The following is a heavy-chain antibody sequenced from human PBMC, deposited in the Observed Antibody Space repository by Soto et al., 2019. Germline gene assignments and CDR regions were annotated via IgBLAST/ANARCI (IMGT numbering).Heavy chain of an antibody. CDR2: IIPILGIA. D-gene: IGHD3-3*01. CDR1: GGTFSSYT. CDR3: ARIYDFWCGLYYMDV. J-gene: IGHJ6*03. Sequence: GAAVKVSCKASGGTFSSYTISWVRQAPGQGLEWMGRIIPILGIANYAQKFQGRVTITADKSTSTAYMELSSLRSEDTAVYYCARIYDFWCGLYYMDVWGKGSTVTVSS. V-gene: IGHV1-69*02.